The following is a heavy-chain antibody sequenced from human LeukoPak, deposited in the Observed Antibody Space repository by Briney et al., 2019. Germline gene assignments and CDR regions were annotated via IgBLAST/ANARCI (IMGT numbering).Heavy chain of an antibody. V-gene: IGHV1-18*01. CDR1: GYTFTSYG. CDR2: ISAYNGNT. CDR3: ARGYCSSTSCYITARNWFDP. J-gene: IGHJ5*02. D-gene: IGHD2-2*02. Sequence: RASVKVSCKASGYTFTSYGISWVRQAPGQGLEWMGWISAYNGNTNYAQKLQGRVTMTTDTSTSTAYMELRSLRSDDTAVYYCARGYCSSTSCYITARNWFDPWGQGTLVTVSS.